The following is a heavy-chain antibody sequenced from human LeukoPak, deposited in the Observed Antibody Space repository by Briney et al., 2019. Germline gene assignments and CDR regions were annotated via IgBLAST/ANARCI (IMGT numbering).Heavy chain of an antibody. CDR3: GMSGDRVPLQDDVFDV. D-gene: IGHD1-26*01. J-gene: IGHJ3*01. CDR1: GYSFTSYC. CDR2: FYPGDSGP. V-gene: IGHV5-51*01. Sequence: GESPKISCKVSGYSFTSYCIGWVRQMPGKGLEWMGIFYPGDSGPTYSPSFQGQVTISVDKSINTAYLQWSSLQASDTAMYYCGMSGDRVPLQDDVFDVWGQGTMVTVST.